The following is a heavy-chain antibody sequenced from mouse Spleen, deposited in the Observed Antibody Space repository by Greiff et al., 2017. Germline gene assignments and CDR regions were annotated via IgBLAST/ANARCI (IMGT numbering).Heavy chain of an antibody. CDR2: IYPSDSYT. CDR3: TRSKGNYPFAY. D-gene: IGHD2-1*01. Sequence: QVQLQQPGAELVRPGASVKLSCKASGYTFTSYWINWVKQRPGQGLEWIGNIYPSDSYTNYNQKFKDKATLTVDKSSSTAYMQLSSPTSEDSAVYYCTRSKGNYPFAYWGQGTLVTVSA. J-gene: IGHJ3*01. V-gene: IGHV1-69*02. CDR1: GYTFTSYW.